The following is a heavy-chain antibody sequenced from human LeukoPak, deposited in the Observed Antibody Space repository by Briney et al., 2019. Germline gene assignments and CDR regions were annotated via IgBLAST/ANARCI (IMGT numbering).Heavy chain of an antibody. CDR2: INQDESEK. CDR1: GFTFSSYW. D-gene: IGHD3-22*01. CDR3: AKGVVIVASYFQH. J-gene: IGHJ1*01. V-gene: IGHV3-7*01. Sequence: GGSLRLSCAASGFTFSSYWMTWVRQAPGKGLEWVANINQDESEKFYVDPVKGRFTISRDNSKNTLYLQMNSLRDEDTAVYYCAKGVVIVASYFQHWGQGTLVTVSS.